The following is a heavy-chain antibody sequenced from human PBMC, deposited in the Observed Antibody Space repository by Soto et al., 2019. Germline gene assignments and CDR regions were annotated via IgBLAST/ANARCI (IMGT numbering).Heavy chain of an antibody. CDR2: ISYDGSNK. CDR3: ARSNPEEDTAMSHPYYFDY. Sequence: GGSLRLSCAASGFTFSSYAMHWVRQAPGKGLEWVAVISYDGSNKYYADSVKGRFTISRDNSKNTLYLQMNSLRAEDTAVYYCARSNPEEDTAMSHPYYFDYWGQGTLVTVSS. J-gene: IGHJ4*02. D-gene: IGHD5-18*01. CDR1: GFTFSSYA. V-gene: IGHV3-30-3*01.